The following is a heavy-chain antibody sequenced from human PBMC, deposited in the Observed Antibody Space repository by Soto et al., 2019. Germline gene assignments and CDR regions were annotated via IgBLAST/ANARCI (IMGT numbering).Heavy chain of an antibody. CDR1: GFSFSTYG. CDR2: ISNDGSNK. V-gene: IGHV3-30*18. D-gene: IGHD3-16*01. Sequence: LRLSCAASGFSFSTYGMHWVRQAPGKGLEWVAFISNDGSNKYYADSVKGRFTISRDNSKNTLYLQMNSLRAEDTAVYYCAKGFGNHWAFDYWGQGTLVTVSS. J-gene: IGHJ4*02. CDR3: AKGFGNHWAFDY.